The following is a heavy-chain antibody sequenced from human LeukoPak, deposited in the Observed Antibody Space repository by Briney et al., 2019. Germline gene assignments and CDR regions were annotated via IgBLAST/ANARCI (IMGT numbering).Heavy chain of an antibody. J-gene: IGHJ6*03. Sequence: ASVKVSCRASGYTFTSYDMNWVRQAPGQGLEWLGWMNPNSGNTGYAQNFQGRVTMTMNTSITTVYMDLSSLRSEDTAVYYCARALSWTTESYYYMDVWGKGTTVTVSS. D-gene: IGHD3/OR15-3a*01. CDR3: ARALSWTTESYYYMDV. CDR1: GYTFTSYD. V-gene: IGHV1-8*02. CDR2: MNPNSGNT.